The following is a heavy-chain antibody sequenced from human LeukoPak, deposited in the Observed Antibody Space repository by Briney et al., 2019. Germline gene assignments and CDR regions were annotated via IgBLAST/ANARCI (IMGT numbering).Heavy chain of an antibody. Sequence: GGSLRLSCAASGFTFKSYDMHWVRQAAGEGLEWVSAIGTAGDTYYPGSVKGRFTISRENAKNSLYPQMNSLRAGDTVVYYCARGGRGSSWFDNWGQGTLVTVSS. V-gene: IGHV3-13*01. CDR1: GFTFKSYD. D-gene: IGHD6-13*01. CDR3: ARGGRGSSWFDN. J-gene: IGHJ4*02. CDR2: IGTAGDT.